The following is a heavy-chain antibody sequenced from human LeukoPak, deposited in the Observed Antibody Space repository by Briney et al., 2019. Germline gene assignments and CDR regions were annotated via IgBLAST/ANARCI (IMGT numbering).Heavy chain of an antibody. Sequence: GGSLRLSCAASGCTFSSYAMSWVRQAPGKGLEWVSAISGSGGSTYCADSVKGRFTISRDNSKNTLYLQMNSLRAEDTAVYYCAKAIVAAGRGYYFDYWGQGTLVTVSS. V-gene: IGHV3-23*01. J-gene: IGHJ4*02. CDR2: ISGSGGST. CDR1: GCTFSSYA. CDR3: AKAIVAAGRGYYFDY. D-gene: IGHD6-13*01.